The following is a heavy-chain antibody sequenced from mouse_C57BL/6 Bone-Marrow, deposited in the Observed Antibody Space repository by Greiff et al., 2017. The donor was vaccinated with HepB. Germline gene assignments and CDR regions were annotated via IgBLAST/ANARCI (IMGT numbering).Heavy chain of an antibody. Sequence: EVQRVESGGGLVKPGGSLKLSCAASGFTFSSYAMSWVRQTPEKRLEWVATISDGGSYTYYPDNVKGRFTISRDNAKNNLYLQMSHLKSEDTAMYYCARDEMGVYYFDYWGQGTTLTVSS. J-gene: IGHJ2*01. CDR2: ISDGGSYT. CDR1: GFTFSSYA. V-gene: IGHV5-4*01. CDR3: ARDEMGVYYFDY. D-gene: IGHD2-3*01.